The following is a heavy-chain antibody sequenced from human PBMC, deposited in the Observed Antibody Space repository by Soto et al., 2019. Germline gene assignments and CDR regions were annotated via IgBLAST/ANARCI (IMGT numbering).Heavy chain of an antibody. Sequence: SETLSLTCTVSGGSISSYYWSWIRQPPGKGLEWIGYIYYSGSTNYNPSLKSRATISVDTSKNQFSLKLSSVTAADTAVYYCARVLGSPHINNFDYWGQGTLVTVSS. CDR3: ARVLGSPHINNFDY. J-gene: IGHJ4*02. V-gene: IGHV4-59*01. CDR1: GGSISSYY. D-gene: IGHD1-20*01. CDR2: IYYSGST.